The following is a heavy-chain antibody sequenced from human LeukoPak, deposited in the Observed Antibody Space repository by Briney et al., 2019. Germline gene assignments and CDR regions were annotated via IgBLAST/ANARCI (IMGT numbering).Heavy chain of an antibody. Sequence: SGTLSLTCAVSGGSISGNYWSWVRQSAGKGREWVGGIYSSGSTNYNPSLKSRVTISVEKSKNKLSLKMSSVTAAATAVYYWPRDTVTTTYDAFDIWGQGTMLTVPS. J-gene: IGHJ3*02. V-gene: IGHV4-4*07. CDR1: GGSISGNY. CDR2: IYSSGST. CDR3: PRDTVTTTYDAFDI. D-gene: IGHD4-17*01.